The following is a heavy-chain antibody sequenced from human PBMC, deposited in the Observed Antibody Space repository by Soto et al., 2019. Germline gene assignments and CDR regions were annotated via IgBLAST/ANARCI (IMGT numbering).Heavy chain of an antibody. CDR1: GYTFTGYY. V-gene: IGHV1-2*04. CDR2: INPNSGGT. CDR3: AVAQVGTAMAYFDY. Sequence: ASVKVSCKASGYTFTGYYMHWVRQAPGQGLEWMGWINPNSGGTNYAQKFQGWVTMTRDTSISTAYMELSRLRSDDTAVYYCAVAQVGTAMAYFDYWGQGTLVTVSS. J-gene: IGHJ4*02. D-gene: IGHD5-18*01.